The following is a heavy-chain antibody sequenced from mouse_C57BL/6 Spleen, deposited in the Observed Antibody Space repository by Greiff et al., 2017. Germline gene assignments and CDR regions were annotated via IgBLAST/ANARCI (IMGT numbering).Heavy chain of an antibody. CDR3: ARFPTVVAPYYFDY. Sequence: QVQLKQPGAELVKPGASVKLSCKASGYTFTSYWMQWVKQRPGQGLEWIGEIDPSDSYTNYNQKFKGKATLTVDTSSSTAYMQLSSLTSEDSAVYYCARFPTVVAPYYFDYWGQGTTLTVSS. CDR2: IDPSDSYT. J-gene: IGHJ2*01. CDR1: GYTFTSYW. V-gene: IGHV1-50*01. D-gene: IGHD1-1*01.